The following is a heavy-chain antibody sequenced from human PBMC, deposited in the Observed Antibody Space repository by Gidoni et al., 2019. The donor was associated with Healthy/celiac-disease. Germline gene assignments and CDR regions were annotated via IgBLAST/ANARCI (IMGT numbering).Heavy chain of an antibody. CDR1: GFTFSGYS. D-gene: IGHD3-10*01. V-gene: IGHV3-48*01. Sequence: EVQLVESGGGLVQPGGSLRLSCAASGFTFSGYSMNWVRQAPGKGLGWVSYISSSSSTIYYADSVKGRFTISRDNAKNSLYLQMNSLRAEDTAVYYCARGGHGSGSYYISYFDYWGQGTLVTVSS. CDR2: ISSSSSTI. J-gene: IGHJ4*02. CDR3: ARGGHGSGSYYISYFDY.